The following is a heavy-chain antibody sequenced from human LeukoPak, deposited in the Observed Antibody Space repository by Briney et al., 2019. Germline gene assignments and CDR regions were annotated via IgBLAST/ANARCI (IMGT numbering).Heavy chain of an antibody. D-gene: IGHD1-20*01. CDR1: AFTFRSYA. V-gene: IGHV3-23*01. CDR2: ISGSGGST. CDR3: AKPKDNSLYCFDY. Sequence: GGSLRLSCAASAFTFRSYAMSWVHQAGGKGLEWVSAISGSGGSTYYADSVKGRFTISRDNSKNTLYLQMSSLRAEDTAVYYCAKPKDNSLYCFDYWGQGTLVTVPS. J-gene: IGHJ4*02.